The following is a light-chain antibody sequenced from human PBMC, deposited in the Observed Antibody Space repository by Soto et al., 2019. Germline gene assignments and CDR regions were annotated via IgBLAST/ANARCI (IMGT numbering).Light chain of an antibody. CDR1: NIGSKN. CDR3: QVWDSSTASYV. V-gene: IGLV3-9*01. CDR2: RDS. Sequence: ALTQPLSVSVALGQPARITCGGNNIGSKNVHWYQQKPGQAPVLVIYRDSNRPSGIPERFSGSNSGNTATLTISRAQAGDEADYYCQVWDSSTASYVFGTGTKLTVL. J-gene: IGLJ1*01.